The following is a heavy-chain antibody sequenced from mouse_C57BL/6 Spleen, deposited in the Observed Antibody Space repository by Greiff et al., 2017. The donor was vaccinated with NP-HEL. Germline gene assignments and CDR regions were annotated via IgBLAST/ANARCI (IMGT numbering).Heavy chain of an antibody. D-gene: IGHD2-2*01. CDR3: AREGYDRTWFAY. V-gene: IGHV5-6*01. CDR2: ISSGGSYT. J-gene: IGHJ3*01. CDR1: GFTFSSYG. Sequence: EVKLVESGGDLVKPGGSLKLSCAASGFTFSSYGMSWVRQTPDKRLEWVATISSGGSYTYYPDSVKGRFTISRDNAKNTLYLQMSSLKSEDTAMYYCAREGYDRTWFAYWGQGTLVTVSA.